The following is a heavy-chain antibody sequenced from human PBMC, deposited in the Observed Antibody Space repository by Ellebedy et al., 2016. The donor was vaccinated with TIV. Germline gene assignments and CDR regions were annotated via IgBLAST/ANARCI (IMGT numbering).Heavy chain of an antibody. J-gene: IGHJ1*01. V-gene: IGHV1-46*01. CDR1: GYTFTSYY. CDR3: ASFRLPYSGSYWGMAEYFQH. D-gene: IGHD1-26*01. Sequence: ASVKVSXXASGYTFTSYYMHWVRQAPGQGLEWMGIINPSGGSTSYAQKFQGRVTMTRDTSTSTAYMELRSLRSDDTAVYYCASFRLPYSGSYWGMAEYFQHWGQGTLVTVSS. CDR2: INPSGGST.